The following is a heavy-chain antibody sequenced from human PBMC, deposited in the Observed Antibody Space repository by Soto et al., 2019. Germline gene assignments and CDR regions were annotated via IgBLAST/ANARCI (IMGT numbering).Heavy chain of an antibody. CDR1: GYTFTSYG. Sequence: GASVKVSCKASGYTFTSYGISWVRQAPGQGLEWMGWISAYNGNTNYAQKLQGRVTMTTDTSTSTAYMELRSLRSDDTAVYYCARDPYYDFWSGYRSSPQPFDYWGQGTLVTVSS. CDR2: ISAYNGNT. CDR3: ARDPYYDFWSGYRSSPQPFDY. D-gene: IGHD3-3*01. V-gene: IGHV1-18*01. J-gene: IGHJ4*02.